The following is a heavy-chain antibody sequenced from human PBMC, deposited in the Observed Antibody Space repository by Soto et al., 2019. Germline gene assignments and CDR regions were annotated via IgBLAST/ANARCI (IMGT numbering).Heavy chain of an antibody. CDR3: ARDLWGYCGADCYPLDV. Sequence: TSETLSLTCTVSGGSISSYYWSWIRQPPGKGLEWIGYMYNTGSTIYNPSLKSRVTISVDTSKNQFSLKLNSVTAADTAVYYCARDLWGYCGADCYPLDVWGQGTTVTVSS. J-gene: IGHJ6*02. CDR1: GGSISSYY. D-gene: IGHD2-21*02. CDR2: MYNTGST. V-gene: IGHV4-59*01.